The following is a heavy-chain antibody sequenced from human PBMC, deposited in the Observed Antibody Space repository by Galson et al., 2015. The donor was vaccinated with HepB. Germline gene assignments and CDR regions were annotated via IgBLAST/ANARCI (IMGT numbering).Heavy chain of an antibody. CDR3: ARSHLKYYFDY. CDR2: INPNNGGT. Sequence: SVKVSCKASGYTFTDYYMHWVRQAPGQGLEWVGHINPNNGGTNYAQKFQGRVTMTRDTSISTAYMELSSLRSDDTAAYYCARSHLKYYFDYWGQGTLVTVSS. V-gene: IGHV1-2*06. CDR1: GYTFTDYY. J-gene: IGHJ4*02.